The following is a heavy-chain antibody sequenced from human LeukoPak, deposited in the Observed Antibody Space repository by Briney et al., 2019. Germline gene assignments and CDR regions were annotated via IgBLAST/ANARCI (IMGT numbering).Heavy chain of an antibody. D-gene: IGHD3-10*01. CDR1: GYTFSSYS. CDR2: IRADNGNT. CDR3: ARGHGSGSILAFDI. V-gene: IGHV1-18*01. Sequence: GASVTPSCKASGYTFSSYSFTWVRQAPGQGLEWLGWIRADNGNTNYAPKLQGRVTMTTDTSTSTAYMELSSLRSEDTAVYYCARGHGSGSILAFDIWGQGTRVTVAS. J-gene: IGHJ3*02.